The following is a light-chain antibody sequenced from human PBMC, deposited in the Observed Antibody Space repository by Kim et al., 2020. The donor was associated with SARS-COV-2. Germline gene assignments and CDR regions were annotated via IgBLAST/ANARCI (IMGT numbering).Light chain of an antibody. CDR1: NIGSKS. CDR2: HDS. Sequence: PGKTARITCGRNNIGSKSVHWYKQKPGRAPVLVIYHDSDRPSGIPERFSGSNSGNTATLTISRVEAGDEADYYCQVWDSYSDHPYVFGTGTKVTVL. J-gene: IGLJ1*01. CDR3: QVWDSYSDHPYV. V-gene: IGLV3-21*04.